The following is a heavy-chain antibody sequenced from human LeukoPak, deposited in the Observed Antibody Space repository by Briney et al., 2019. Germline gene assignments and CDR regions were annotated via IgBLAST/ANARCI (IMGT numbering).Heavy chain of an antibody. CDR2: IYTTGTT. V-gene: IGHV4-4*07. CDR3: ARDGFRDSGKDY. D-gene: IGHD6-19*01. CDR1: GGSISVYY. Sequence: PSETLSLTCTVSGGSISVYYWSWIRQPAGKGLEWIGRIYTTGTTNYNPSLKSRVTMSVDTSKNQFSLKLKPVTAADTAVYYCARDGFRDSGKDYWGQGTLVTVSS. J-gene: IGHJ4*02.